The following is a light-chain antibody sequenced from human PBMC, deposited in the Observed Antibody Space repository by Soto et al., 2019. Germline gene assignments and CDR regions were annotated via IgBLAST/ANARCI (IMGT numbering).Light chain of an antibody. J-gene: IGLJ3*02. CDR1: SSDIGAYNY. Sequence: QSALTQPASVSGSPGQSITISCTGTSSDIGAYNYVSWYQQHPGKAPKLLIYEVTNRPSGVSDRFSGSKSGNTASLTISGLQTEDEADYYCYSYRGSNAWVFGGGTKLTVL. V-gene: IGLV2-14*01. CDR3: YSYRGSNAWV. CDR2: EVT.